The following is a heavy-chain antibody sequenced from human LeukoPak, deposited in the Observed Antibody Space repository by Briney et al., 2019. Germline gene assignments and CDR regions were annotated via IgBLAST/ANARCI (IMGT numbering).Heavy chain of an antibody. Sequence: SETLSLTCAVSGVSVSSNYWSWIRQAPGKGLEWIGYMYHTGSGNYNPSLKSRVTISVDTSKNQFSLDVNSVTGADSAVYYCARWALKSAFDLWGQGTTVTVAS. CDR3: ARWALKSAFDL. CDR2: MYHTGSG. J-gene: IGHJ3*01. CDR1: GVSVSSNY. V-gene: IGHV4-59*02.